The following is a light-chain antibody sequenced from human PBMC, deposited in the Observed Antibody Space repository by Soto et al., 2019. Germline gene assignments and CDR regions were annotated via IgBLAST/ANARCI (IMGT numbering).Light chain of an antibody. CDR1: QDIRND. V-gene: IGKV1-6*02. J-gene: IGKJ1*01. CDR2: AAS. CDR3: LQDYNYPRT. Sequence: AIQMTQSPSSLSASVGDRVTITCRASQDIRNDLGWYQQKPGKAPKILINAASRLQGGVPSRFSGSGSGTDFTPTISSLQPEDFATYYCLQDYNYPRTFGQGNKVEIK.